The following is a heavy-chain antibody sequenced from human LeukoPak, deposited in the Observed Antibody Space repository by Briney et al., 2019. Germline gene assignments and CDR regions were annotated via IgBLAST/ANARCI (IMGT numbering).Heavy chain of an antibody. J-gene: IGHJ4*02. V-gene: IGHV1-2*02. CDR1: GYTFTGYY. CDR2: INSNSVGT. D-gene: IGHD3-10*01. Sequence: ASVKVSCKASGYTFTGYYIHWVRQAPGQGLEWMGWINSNSVGTHYAQKFQGRVSMTRDTSTSTVYMELSSLRSEDTAVYYCARERIFEVRGIKAFDYWGQGTLVTVSS. CDR3: ARERIFEVRGIKAFDY.